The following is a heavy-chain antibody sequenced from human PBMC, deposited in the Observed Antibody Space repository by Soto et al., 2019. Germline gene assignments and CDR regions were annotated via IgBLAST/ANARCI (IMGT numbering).Heavy chain of an antibody. J-gene: IGHJ6*03. CDR2: IIPILGIA. CDR1: GGTFSSYT. D-gene: IGHD4-17*01. V-gene: IGHV1-69*02. CDR3: AGPSSTTVTHGAYSYYYMDV. Sequence: QVQLVQSGAEVKKPGSSVKVSCKASGGTFSSYTISWVRQAPGQGLEWMGRIIPILGIANYGQKFQGRVTITADKSTSTAYRERSSLRSEDTAVYYCAGPSSTTVTHGAYSYYYMDVWGKGTTVTVSS.